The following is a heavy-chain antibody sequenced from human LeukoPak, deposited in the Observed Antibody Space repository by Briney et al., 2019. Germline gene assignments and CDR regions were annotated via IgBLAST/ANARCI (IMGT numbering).Heavy chain of an antibody. D-gene: IGHD2-2*01. J-gene: IGHJ4*02. CDR2: IRYDGSNK. CDR1: GFTFSSYG. CDR3: AIQREPAAIRPLDY. Sequence: GGSPRLSCAASGFTFSSYGMHWVRQAPGKGLEWVAFIRYDGSNKYYADSVKGRFTISRDNSKNTLYLQMNSLRAEDTAVYYCAIQREPAAIRPLDYWGQGTLVTVSS. V-gene: IGHV3-30*02.